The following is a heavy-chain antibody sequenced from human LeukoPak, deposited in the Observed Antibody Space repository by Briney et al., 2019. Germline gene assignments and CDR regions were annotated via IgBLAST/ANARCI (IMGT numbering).Heavy chain of an antibody. D-gene: IGHD4-11*01. CDR3: AKDPLTTVTNFYFDY. V-gene: IGHV3-30*18. CDR1: GFTFSSYG. Sequence: GGSLRLSCAASGFTFSSYGMHWVRQAPGKGLEWGAVISYDGSNKDYADSVKGRFTISRDNSKNTLYLQMNSLRAEDTAVYYCAKDPLTTVTNFYFDYWGQGTLVTVSS. CDR2: ISYDGSNK. J-gene: IGHJ4*02.